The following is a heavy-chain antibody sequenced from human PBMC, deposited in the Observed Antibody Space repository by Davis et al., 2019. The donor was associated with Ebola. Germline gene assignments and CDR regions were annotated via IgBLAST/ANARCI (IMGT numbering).Heavy chain of an antibody. CDR1: GFTFDDYA. Sequence: SLKISCAASGFTFDDYAMHWVRQAPEKGLEWVSGISWNSGSIGYADSVKGRFTISRDNAKNSLYLQMNSLRAEDTALYYCAKARGYGDYREFDYWGQGALVTVSS. J-gene: IGHJ4*02. V-gene: IGHV3-9*01. D-gene: IGHD4-17*01. CDR2: ISWNSGSI. CDR3: AKARGYGDYREFDY.